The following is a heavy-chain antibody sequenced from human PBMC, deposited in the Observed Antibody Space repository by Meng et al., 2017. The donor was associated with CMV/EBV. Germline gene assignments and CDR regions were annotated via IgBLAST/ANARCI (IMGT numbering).Heavy chain of an antibody. J-gene: IGHJ6*02. Sequence: SETLSLTCAVYGGSFSGYYWSWIRQPPGKGLEWIGEINHSGSTNCNPSLKSRVTISVDTSKNQFSLKLSSVTAADTAVYYCARGGGSTDYYRSNYYYYGMDVWGQGTTVTVSS. CDR3: ARGGGSTDYYRSNYYYYGMDV. V-gene: IGHV4-34*01. D-gene: IGHD3-22*01. CDR1: GGSFSGYY. CDR2: INHSGST.